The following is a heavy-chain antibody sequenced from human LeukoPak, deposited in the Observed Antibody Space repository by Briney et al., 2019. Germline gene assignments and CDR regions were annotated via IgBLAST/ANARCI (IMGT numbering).Heavy chain of an antibody. CDR1: GDSVSSNSAT. J-gene: IGHJ4*02. V-gene: IGHV6-1*01. Sequence: SQTLSLTCAISGDSVSSNSATLNWIRQSPSRGLEWLGRTYYRSRWYNDYAVSVESRITINPDTSKNQVSLQLNSVTPEDTAVYYCARARGTGSIDYWGQGTLVTVSS. CDR3: ARARGTGSIDY. CDR2: TYYRSRWYN. D-gene: IGHD1-14*01.